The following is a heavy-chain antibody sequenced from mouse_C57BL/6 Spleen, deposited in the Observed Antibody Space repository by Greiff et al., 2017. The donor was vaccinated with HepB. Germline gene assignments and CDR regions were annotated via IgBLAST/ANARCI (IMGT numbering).Heavy chain of an antibody. Sequence: EVKLMESGEGLVKPGGSLKLSCAASGFTFSSYAMSWVRQTPEKRLEWVAYISSGGDYIYYADTVKCRFTISRDNARNTLYLQMSSLKSEDTAMYYCTRDKDYYGSSYDWYFDVWGTGTTVTVSS. CDR2: ISSGGDYI. D-gene: IGHD1-1*01. V-gene: IGHV5-9-1*02. J-gene: IGHJ1*03. CDR3: TRDKDYYGSSYDWYFDV. CDR1: GFTFSSYA.